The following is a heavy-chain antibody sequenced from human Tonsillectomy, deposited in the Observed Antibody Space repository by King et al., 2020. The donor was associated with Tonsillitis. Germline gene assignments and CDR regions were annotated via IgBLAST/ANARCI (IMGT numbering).Heavy chain of an antibody. D-gene: IGHD6-19*01. V-gene: IGHV3-23*04. CDR3: AKDHLSSGWPAFDH. CDR2: INNGGNP. J-gene: IGHJ4*02. CDR1: GFASSSYA. Sequence: VQLVESGGDLVQPGGSLRLSCAASGFASSSYAMSWVRQAPGKGLEWVASINNGGNPYYEDSAKGRFSISRDSSSNTVYLQMNSLRVEDTALYFCAKDHLSSGWPAFDHWGQGTQVTVSS.